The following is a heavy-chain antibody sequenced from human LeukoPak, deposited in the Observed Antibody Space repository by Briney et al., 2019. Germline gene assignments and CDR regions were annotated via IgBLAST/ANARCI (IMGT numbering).Heavy chain of an antibody. CDR1: GFTFSSYA. CDR3: ARDLEGYSSSWYFFDYGMDV. J-gene: IGHJ6*02. D-gene: IGHD6-13*01. CDR2: ISYDGSNK. V-gene: IGHV3-30-3*01. Sequence: GGSLRLSCAASGFTFSSYAMHWVRQAPGKGLEWVAVISYDGSNKYYADSVKGRFTISRDNSKNTLYLQMNSLRAEDTAVYYCARDLEGYSSSWYFFDYGMDVWGQGTTVTVSS.